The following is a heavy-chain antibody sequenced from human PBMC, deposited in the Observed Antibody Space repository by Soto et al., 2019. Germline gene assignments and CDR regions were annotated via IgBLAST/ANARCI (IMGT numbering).Heavy chain of an antibody. D-gene: IGHD3-10*01. Sequence: SETLSLTCTLYGVPFSGYYWSWIRQPPGKGLEWIGEINHRGGASYNPSLKSRVTMSQDTSKNQFSLNLSSVTAADTAIYYCARLPLLNYGSGFQPPSWGQGTLVTVSS. CDR3: ARLPLLNYGSGFQPPS. J-gene: IGHJ5*02. CDR1: GVPFSGYY. CDR2: INHRGGA. V-gene: IGHV4-34*01.